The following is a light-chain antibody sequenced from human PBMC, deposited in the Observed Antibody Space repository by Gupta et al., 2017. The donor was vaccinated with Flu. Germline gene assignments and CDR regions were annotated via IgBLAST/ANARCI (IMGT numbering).Light chain of an antibody. V-gene: IGLV1-40*01. J-gene: IGLJ1*01. CDR2: DYT. CDR1: SSTIGAGQD. Sequence: QSVLTQPPSVSGAPGQRVTFSCTGGSSTIGAGQDVHWYQHLPGTAPKLLIYDYTYRDSGVPDRFSGSKSATSATLATTGLQADDEAYYYCQSYDTRMSGYVFGSGTKVTVL. CDR3: QSYDTRMSGYV.